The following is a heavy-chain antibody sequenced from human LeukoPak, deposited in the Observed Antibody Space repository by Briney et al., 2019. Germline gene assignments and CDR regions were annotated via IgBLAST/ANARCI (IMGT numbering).Heavy chain of an antibody. D-gene: IGHD6-19*01. V-gene: IGHV4-34*01. J-gene: IGHJ6*03. CDR2: INHSGST. CDR1: GGSFSGYY. Sequence: KPSETLSLTCAVYGGSFSGYYWGWIRQPPGKGLEWIGEINHSGSTNYNPSLKSRVTISVDTSKNQFSLKLSSVTAADTAVYYCARGHIAVYYYYYYMDVWGKGTTVTVSS. CDR3: ARGHIAVYYYYYYMDV.